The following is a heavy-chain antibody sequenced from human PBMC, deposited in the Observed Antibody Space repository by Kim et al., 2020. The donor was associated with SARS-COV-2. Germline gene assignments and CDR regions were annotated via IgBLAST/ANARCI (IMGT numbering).Heavy chain of an antibody. J-gene: IGHJ4*01. Sequence: GGSLRLSCAASGFTFSSYGMHWVRQAPGKGLEWVAVISYDGSNKYYADSVKGRFTISRDNSKNTLYLQMNSLRAEDTAVYYCAKMLGRLSSLPYFDYWG. D-gene: IGHD3-16*02. CDR3: AKMLGRLSSLPYFDY. V-gene: IGHV3-30*18. CDR1: GFTFSSYG. CDR2: ISYDGSNK.